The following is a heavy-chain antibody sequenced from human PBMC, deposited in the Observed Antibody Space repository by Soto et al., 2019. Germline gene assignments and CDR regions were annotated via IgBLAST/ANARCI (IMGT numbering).Heavy chain of an antibody. D-gene: IGHD6-19*01. CDR3: AKDKAVAVAAFDY. CDR1: GCNFSSYA. V-gene: IGHV3-23*01. Sequence: GGSMRVSCTAAGCNFSSYAMSWVRQTPGKGLEWVSAISGSGGSTYYADSVKGRFTISRDNSKNTLYLQMNSLRAEDTAVYYCAKDKAVAVAAFDYWGQGTLVTVSS. CDR2: ISGSGGST. J-gene: IGHJ4*02.